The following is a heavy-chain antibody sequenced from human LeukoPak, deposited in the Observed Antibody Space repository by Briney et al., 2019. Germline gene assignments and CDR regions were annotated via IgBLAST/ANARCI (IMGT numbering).Heavy chain of an antibody. Sequence: SETLSLTCTVSGDSISSGDFYWSWIRQPAVKGLEWIGRIYTSGTTNYNPSLRSRVTISVDTSKNQFSLKLSSVTAADTAVYYCATQILLCHYYWGQGTLVTVSS. V-gene: IGHV4-61*02. CDR2: IYTSGTT. D-gene: IGHD2/OR15-2a*01. J-gene: IGHJ4*02. CDR1: GDSISSGDFY. CDR3: ATQILLCHYY.